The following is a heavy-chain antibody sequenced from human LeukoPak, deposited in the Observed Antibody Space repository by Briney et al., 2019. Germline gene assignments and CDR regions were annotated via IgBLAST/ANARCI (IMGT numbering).Heavy chain of an antibody. CDR1: GFTFSSYS. D-gene: IGHD2-2*01. J-gene: IGHJ5*02. CDR2: ISSSSSTI. Sequence: PGGSLRLSCAASGFTFSSYSMNWVRQAPGKGLEWVSYISSSSSTIYYADSVKGRFTISRDNAKNSLYLQMNSLRAEDTAVYYFGNGVPAALWWFDPCGQGDPVTVSS. V-gene: IGHV3-48*01. CDR3: GNGVPAALWWFDP.